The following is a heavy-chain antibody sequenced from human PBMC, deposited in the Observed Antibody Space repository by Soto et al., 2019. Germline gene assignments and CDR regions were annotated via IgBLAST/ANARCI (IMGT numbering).Heavy chain of an antibody. J-gene: IGHJ5*02. CDR2: INHSGGT. CDR1: GASLSGYY. CDR3: AQGLQGYGPGSSFKSWFAP. D-gene: IGHD3-10*01. V-gene: IGHV4-34*01. Sequence: PSETLSLTCAVYGASLSGYYWSWIRQSLGKGLEWIGEINHSGGTNNNPSLSSRVTISVDTSKNQFSLKLSSVTAADTAVYYCAQGLQGYGPGSSFKSWFAPLGQAIMVT.